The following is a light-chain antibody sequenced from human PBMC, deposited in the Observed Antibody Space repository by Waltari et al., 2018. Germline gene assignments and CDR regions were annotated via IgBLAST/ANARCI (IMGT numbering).Light chain of an antibody. CDR3: QRYGNSPRVT. V-gene: IGKV3-20*01. CDR2: GAS. CDR1: QSVSTTY. Sequence: EIVLTQSPGTLSLSPGERATLSCRASQSVSTTYLAWYLQRPGQAPRLLIYGASSRATGTPDRFSGSGSGTDFTLTISRLEPEDFAVYYCQRYGNSPRVTFGGGTKVEIK. J-gene: IGKJ4*01.